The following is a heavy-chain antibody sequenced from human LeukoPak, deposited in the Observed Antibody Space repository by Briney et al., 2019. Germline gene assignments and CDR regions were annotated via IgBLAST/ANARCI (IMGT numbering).Heavy chain of an antibody. CDR1: GYTFTGYY. Sequence: ASVKVSCKASGYTFTGYYMHWVRQAPGQGLEWMGWINPNSGGTYYAQKFQGRVTMTRDTSISTAYMELSRLRSDDTAVYYCALGMTTVRDWFDPWGQGTLVTVSS. CDR2: INPNSGGT. CDR3: ALGMTTVRDWFDP. J-gene: IGHJ5*02. V-gene: IGHV1-2*02. D-gene: IGHD4-11*01.